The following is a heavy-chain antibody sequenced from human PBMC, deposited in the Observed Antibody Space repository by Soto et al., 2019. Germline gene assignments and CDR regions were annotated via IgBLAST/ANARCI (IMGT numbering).Heavy chain of an antibody. CDR2: ISYDGSNK. Sequence: QVQLVESGGGVVQPGRSLRLSCAASGFTFSSYGMHWVRQAPGKGLEWVAVISYDGSNKYYADSVKGRFTISRDNSKNKLYLQMNSLRAEDTAVYYCAKDSKQLWPYRSGMDVWGQGTTVTVSS. V-gene: IGHV3-30*18. CDR1: GFTFSSYG. J-gene: IGHJ6*02. D-gene: IGHD5-18*01. CDR3: AKDSKQLWPYRSGMDV.